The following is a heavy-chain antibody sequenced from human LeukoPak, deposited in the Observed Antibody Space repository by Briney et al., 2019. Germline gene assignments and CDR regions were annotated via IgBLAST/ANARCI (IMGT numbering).Heavy chain of an antibody. CDR3: VGSGDLSY. D-gene: IGHD3-10*01. Sequence: GGSLRLSCAASGFTFSNLWMHWVRQAPGKGLVWVSRLNSDGSRISYVDSVKGRFTISRDNAKNTLYLQMNSLRAEDTAVYYCVGSGDLSYWGQGTLVTVSS. J-gene: IGHJ4*02. CDR2: LNSDGSRI. V-gene: IGHV3-74*01. CDR1: GFTFSNLW.